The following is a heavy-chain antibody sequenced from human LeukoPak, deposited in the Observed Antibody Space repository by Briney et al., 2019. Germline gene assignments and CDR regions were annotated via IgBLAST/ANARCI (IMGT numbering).Heavy chain of an antibody. Sequence: ASVRVSCKASGYTFTSHYIHWVRQAPGQGLEWMGIISPSGGSTTYAQKLQGRVTMTRDTSTSTVYMDLSSLRSDDTAVYYCARDVASHMDLANYFDYWGQGALVIVSS. CDR3: ARDVASHMDLANYFDY. CDR1: GYTFTSHY. J-gene: IGHJ4*02. V-gene: IGHV1-46*01. CDR2: ISPSGGST. D-gene: IGHD2-2*01.